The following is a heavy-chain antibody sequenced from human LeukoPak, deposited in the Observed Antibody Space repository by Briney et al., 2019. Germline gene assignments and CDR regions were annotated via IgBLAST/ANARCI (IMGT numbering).Heavy chain of an antibody. J-gene: IGHJ4*02. CDR1: GFTFSSYG. V-gene: IGHV3-33*01. D-gene: IGHD3-10*01. Sequence: GGSLRLSCAASGFTFSSYGMHWVRQAPGKGLEXXAVIWYDGSNKYYGDSVKGRFTISRDNSKNTLYLQMNSLRVEDTAVYYCARAPKRIYYFDYWGQGTLVTVSS. CDR2: IWYDGSNK. CDR3: ARAPKRIYYFDY.